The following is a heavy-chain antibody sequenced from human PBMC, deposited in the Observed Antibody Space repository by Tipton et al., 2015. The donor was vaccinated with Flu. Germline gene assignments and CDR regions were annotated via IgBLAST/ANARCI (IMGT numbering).Heavy chain of an antibody. V-gene: IGHV4-39*07. J-gene: IGHJ5*01. CDR2: IFSSGST. CDR1: GGSIRSSTDY. Sequence: TLSLTCTVSGGSIRSSTDYWGWVRQPPGKGLDWIGTIFSSGSTYYSPSLKNRVTMSIDRSRNQFSLRLSSVTASDTAVYYCARRDYSNYVSDPKNWFDSWGLGTLVTVSS. D-gene: IGHD4-11*01. CDR3: ARRDYSNYVSDPKNWFDS.